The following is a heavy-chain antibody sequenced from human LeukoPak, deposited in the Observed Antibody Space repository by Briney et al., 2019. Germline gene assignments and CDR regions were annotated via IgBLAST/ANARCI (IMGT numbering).Heavy chain of an antibody. CDR2: IYHSGST. Sequence: SETLSLTCAVSGYSISSGYYWGWIRQPPGKGLEWIGSIYHSGSTYYNPSLKSRVTISVDTSKNQFSLKLSSVTAADTAVYYRARAQGYCSGGSCYRSGYNWFDPWGQGTLVTVSS. D-gene: IGHD2-15*01. V-gene: IGHV4-38-2*01. CDR1: GYSISSGYY. CDR3: ARAQGYCSGGSCYRSGYNWFDP. J-gene: IGHJ5*02.